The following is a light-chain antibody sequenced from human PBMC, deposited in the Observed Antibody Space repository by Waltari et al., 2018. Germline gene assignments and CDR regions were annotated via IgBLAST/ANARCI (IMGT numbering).Light chain of an antibody. CDR3: MQGTHWPYT. Sequence: DVVMTQSPLTLPVTLGQPASISCTSSQSLVHSDGNTHLNWFQQRPGQSPRRIIYRVSNRDSGVPDRFSGSGSGTDFTLKISRVEAEDVGVYYCMQGTHWPYTFGQGTKLDIK. CDR1: QSLVHSDGNTH. V-gene: IGKV2-30*02. J-gene: IGKJ2*01. CDR2: RVS.